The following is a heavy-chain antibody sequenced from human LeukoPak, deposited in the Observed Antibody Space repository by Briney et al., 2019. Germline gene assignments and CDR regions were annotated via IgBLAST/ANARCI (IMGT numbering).Heavy chain of an antibody. Sequence: GGSLRLSCAASGFTFSNYWMSWVRQAPGKGLEWVANIKVDGSEKYYVDSVKGRFTISRDNAENSLYLQMNSLRAEDTAVYYCAREIVGAIKSYFDYWGQGTLVTASS. CDR3: AREIVGAIKSYFDY. D-gene: IGHD1-26*01. CDR2: IKVDGSEK. J-gene: IGHJ4*02. V-gene: IGHV3-7*01. CDR1: GFTFSNYW.